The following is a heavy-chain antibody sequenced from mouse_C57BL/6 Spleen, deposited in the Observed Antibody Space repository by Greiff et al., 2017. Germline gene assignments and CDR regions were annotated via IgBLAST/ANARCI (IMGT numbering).Heavy chain of an antibody. CDR2: ISSGGSYT. CDR1: GFTFSSYG. CDR3: ASPYGSSSWFAY. Sequence: EVQVVESGGDLVKPGGSLKLSCAASGFTFSSYGMSWVRQTPDKRLEWVATISSGGSYTYYPDSVKGRFTISRDNAKNTLYLQMSSLKSEDTAMYYCASPYGSSSWFAYWGQGTLVTVSA. J-gene: IGHJ3*01. V-gene: IGHV5-6*01. D-gene: IGHD1-1*01.